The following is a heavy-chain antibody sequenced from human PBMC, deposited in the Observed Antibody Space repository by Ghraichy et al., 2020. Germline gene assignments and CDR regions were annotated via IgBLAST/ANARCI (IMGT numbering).Heavy chain of an antibody. D-gene: IGHD5-18*01. J-gene: IGHJ6*02. CDR2: INPNSGGT. CDR1: GYTFTGYY. Sequence: ASVKVSCKASGYTFTGYYMHWVRQAPGQGLEWMGWINPNSGGTNYAQKFQGWVTMTRDTSISTAYMELSRLRSDDTAVYYCARAQDTAMVPRKYYYYYGMDVWGQGTTVTVSS. V-gene: IGHV1-2*04. CDR3: ARAQDTAMVPRKYYYYYGMDV.